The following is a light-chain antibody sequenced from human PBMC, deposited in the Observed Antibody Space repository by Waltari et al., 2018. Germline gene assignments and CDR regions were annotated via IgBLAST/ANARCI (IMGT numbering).Light chain of an antibody. CDR1: NSDLGAYAV. CDR2: EVS. V-gene: IGLV2-14*01. CDR3: SSYTTSSAPGV. J-gene: IGLJ1*01. Sequence: QFALTQPASVPCSPGQPTTIPCSGNNSDLGAYAVVSWYQQHPGKAPHLIIYEVSNRPSGISNRFSASKSGNTASLTISGLQAEDEADYYCSSYTTSSAPGVFGTGTRVTVL.